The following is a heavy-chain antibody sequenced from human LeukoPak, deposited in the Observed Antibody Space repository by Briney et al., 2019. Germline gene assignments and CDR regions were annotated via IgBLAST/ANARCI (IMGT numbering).Heavy chain of an antibody. V-gene: IGHV1-3*03. J-gene: IGHJ4*02. CDR3: ARGGQYYYDSSGYPFDY. Sequence: ASAKVSCKASGYTFTSYAMHWVRQAPGQRLEWMGWINAGNGNTKYSQEFQGRVTITRDTSASTAYMELSSLRSEDMAVYYCARGGQYYYDSSGYPFDYWGQGTLVTFSS. CDR1: GYTFTSYA. CDR2: INAGNGNT. D-gene: IGHD3-22*01.